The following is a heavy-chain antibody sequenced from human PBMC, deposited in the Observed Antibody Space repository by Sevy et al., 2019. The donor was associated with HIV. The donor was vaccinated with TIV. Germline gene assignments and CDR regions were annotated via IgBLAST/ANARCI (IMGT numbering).Heavy chain of an antibody. D-gene: IGHD3-22*01. CDR1: GGSVSSGSYY. J-gene: IGHJ4*02. CDR2: IYYSGST. Sequence: SETLSLTCTVSGGSVSSGSYYWSWIRQPPGKGLEWIGYIYYSGSTNYNPSLKSRVTISVDTSKNQFSLKLSSVTAADTAVYYCARGFYYDSSGSHHYFDYWGQGTLVTVSS. V-gene: IGHV4-61*01. CDR3: ARGFYYDSSGSHHYFDY.